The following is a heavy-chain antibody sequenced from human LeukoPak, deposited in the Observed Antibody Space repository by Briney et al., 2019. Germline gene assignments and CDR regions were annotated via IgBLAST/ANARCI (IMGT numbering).Heavy chain of an antibody. Sequence: ASVKVSCKASGFTFSGYYLQWVRQAPGQGLDWMGWIKPDSGGTNYAQKFQGRVTMTRDTSIKTGYMELSRLRSDDTGMYYCARGRTSYDFWGSRRDFHYYMDVWGKGTTVTVSS. D-gene: IGHD3-3*01. V-gene: IGHV1-2*02. J-gene: IGHJ6*03. CDR2: IKPDSGGT. CDR1: GFTFSGYY. CDR3: ARGRTSYDFWGSRRDFHYYMDV.